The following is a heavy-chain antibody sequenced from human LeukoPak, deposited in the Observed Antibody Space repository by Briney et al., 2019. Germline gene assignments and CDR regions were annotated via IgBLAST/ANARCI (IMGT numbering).Heavy chain of an antibody. CDR3: AKDGTYYDFWSGYYPHYYYMDV. D-gene: IGHD3-3*01. J-gene: IGHJ6*03. CDR2: ISYDGSNK. V-gene: IGHV3-30*04. CDR1: GFTFSSYA. Sequence: GGSLRLSCAASGFTFSSYARHWVRQAPGKGLEWAAVISYDGSNKYYADSVKGRFTISRDNSKNTLYLQMNSLRAEDTAVYYCAKDGTYYDFWSGYYPHYYYMDVWGKGTTDTVSS.